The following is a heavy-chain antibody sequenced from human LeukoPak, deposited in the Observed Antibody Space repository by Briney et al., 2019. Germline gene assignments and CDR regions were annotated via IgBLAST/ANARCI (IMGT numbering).Heavy chain of an antibody. CDR3: AAADHYDSTGYYYFEH. Sequence: PGGSLRLSCAASGFTVSSNYMSWVRQAPGKGLEWVSVIYSGGSTYYADSVKGRFTISRDNSKNTLYLQMNSLRAEDTAVYYCAAADHYDSTGYYYFEHWGQGSLVTVSS. V-gene: IGHV3-66*01. CDR2: IYSGGST. CDR1: GFTVSSNY. J-gene: IGHJ4*02. D-gene: IGHD3-22*01.